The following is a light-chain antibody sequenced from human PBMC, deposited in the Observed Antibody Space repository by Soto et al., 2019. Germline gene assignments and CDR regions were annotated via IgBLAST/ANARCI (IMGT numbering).Light chain of an antibody. Sequence: DIQMTQSPSSLSASVGDRVTITCRASQPIDTYLNWYQQNPGQAPKLLIYAASTLQNGVPSRFSGSGSGTEFALSISSLEAYDFATSCCQQSAGTPHCFGQGTKLEIK. V-gene: IGKV1-39*01. CDR3: QQSAGTPHC. CDR1: QPIDTY. J-gene: IGKJ2*03. CDR2: AAS.